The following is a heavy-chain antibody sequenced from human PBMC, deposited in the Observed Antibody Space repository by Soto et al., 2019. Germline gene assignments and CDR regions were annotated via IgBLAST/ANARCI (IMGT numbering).Heavy chain of an antibody. CDR2: IRSKAYGGTT. J-gene: IGHJ6*03. V-gene: IGHV3-49*03. D-gene: IGHD2-2*01. CDR3: TRNCGSGGSSTSCYAGDHYYYYYMDV. CDR1: GFTFGDYA. Sequence: GGSLRLSCTASGFTFGDYAMSWFRQAPGKGLEWVGFIRSKAYGGTTEYAASVKGRFTISRDDSKSIAYLQMNSLKTEDTAVYYCTRNCGSGGSSTSCYAGDHYYYYYMDVWGKGTTVTVSS.